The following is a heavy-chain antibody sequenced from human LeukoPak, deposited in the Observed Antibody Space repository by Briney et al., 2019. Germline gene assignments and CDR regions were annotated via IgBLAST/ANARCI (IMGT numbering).Heavy chain of an antibody. J-gene: IGHJ4*02. CDR3: ARHERYGDHYFDY. CDR2: IYYSGST. Sequence: SETLSLTCTVSGGSISSSSYYWGWIRQPPGMGLEWIGSIYYSGSTYYNPSLKSRVTISVGTSKNQFSLKLSSVTAADTAVYYCARHERYGDHYFDYWGQGTLVTVSS. CDR1: GGSISSSSYY. V-gene: IGHV4-39*01. D-gene: IGHD4-17*01.